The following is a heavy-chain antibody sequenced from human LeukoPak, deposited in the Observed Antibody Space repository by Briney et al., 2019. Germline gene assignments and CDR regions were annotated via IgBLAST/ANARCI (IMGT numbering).Heavy chain of an antibody. CDR3: AKDVLLWGYCSSTSCYGV. J-gene: IGHJ3*01. CDR1: GYSISSGYY. Sequence: ETLSLTCTVSGYSISSGYYWGWIRQPPGKGLEWVSAISGSGGSTYYADSVKGRFTISRDNSKNTLYLQMNSLRAEDTAVYYCAKDVLLWGYCSSTSCYGVWGQGTMVTVSS. V-gene: IGHV3-23*01. D-gene: IGHD2-2*01. CDR2: ISGSGGST.